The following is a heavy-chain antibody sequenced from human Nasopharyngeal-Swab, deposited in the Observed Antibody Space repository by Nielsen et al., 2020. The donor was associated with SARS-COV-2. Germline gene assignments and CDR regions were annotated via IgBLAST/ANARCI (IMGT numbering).Heavy chain of an antibody. J-gene: IGHJ6*02. CDR1: GGTFSSDA. V-gene: IGHV1-69*13. CDR3: AAELIASGWYSGYYYGMDV. Sequence: SGKVSCKASGGTFSSDAISWVRQAPGQGLEWMGGIIPIFGTANYAQKFQGRVTITADESTSTAYMELSSLRSEDTAVYYCAAELIASGWYSGYYYGMDVWGQGTTVTVSS. D-gene: IGHD6-19*01. CDR2: IIPIFGTA.